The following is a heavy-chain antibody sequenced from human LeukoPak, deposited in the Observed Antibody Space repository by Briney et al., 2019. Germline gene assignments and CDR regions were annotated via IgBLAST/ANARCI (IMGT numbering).Heavy chain of an antibody. CDR1: GFTFSSYA. CDR3: ARPPPTSSGWYFDY. D-gene: IGHD6-19*01. V-gene: IGHV3-30*04. J-gene: IGHJ4*02. CDR2: ISYDGSNK. Sequence: GRSLRLSCAASGFTFSSYAMHWVRQAPGKGLEWVAVISYDGSNKYYADSVKGRFTTSGDNSKNTLYLQMNSLRAEDTAVYYCARPPPTSSGWYFDYWGQGTLVTVSS.